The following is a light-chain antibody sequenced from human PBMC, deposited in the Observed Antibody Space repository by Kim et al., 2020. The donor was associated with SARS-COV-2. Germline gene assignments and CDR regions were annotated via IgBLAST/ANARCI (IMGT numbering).Light chain of an antibody. CDR1: KLGDKY. V-gene: IGLV3-1*01. CDR3: QAWDSSTVA. Sequence: SYELTQPPSVYVSPGQTASITCSGDKLGDKYACWYQQKPGQSPVLVIYQDSKRPSGIPERFSGSNSGNTATLTISGTQAMDEADYYCQAWDSSTVAFGGG. CDR2: QDS. J-gene: IGLJ2*01.